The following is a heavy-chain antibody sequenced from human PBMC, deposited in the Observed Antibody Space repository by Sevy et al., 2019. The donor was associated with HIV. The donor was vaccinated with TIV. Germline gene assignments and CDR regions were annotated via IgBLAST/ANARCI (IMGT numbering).Heavy chain of an antibody. V-gene: IGHV3-48*03. Sequence: GGSLRLSCAASGFTFSSYEMNWVRQAPGKGLEWVSYISSSGSTIYYADSVKGRFTISRDNAKNSLYLQVNSLRAEDTAVYYCARVLGCSSTSCYIPSYYYYGMDVWGQGTTVTVSS. CDR3: ARVLGCSSTSCYIPSYYYYGMDV. CDR1: GFTFSSYE. CDR2: ISSSGSTI. J-gene: IGHJ6*02. D-gene: IGHD2-2*02.